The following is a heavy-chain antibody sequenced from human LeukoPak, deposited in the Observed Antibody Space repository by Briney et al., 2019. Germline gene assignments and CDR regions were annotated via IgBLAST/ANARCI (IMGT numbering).Heavy chain of an antibody. D-gene: IGHD5-18*01. V-gene: IGHV1-69*05. CDR2: IIPIFGTA. CDR1: GGTFSSYA. Sequence: ASVEVSCKASGGTFSSYAISWVRQAPGQGLEWMGGIIPIFGTANYAQKFQGRVTITTDESTSTAYMELSSLRSEDTAVYYCARGPGGYSYGLPFDYWGQGTLVTVSS. CDR3: ARGPGGYSYGLPFDY. J-gene: IGHJ4*02.